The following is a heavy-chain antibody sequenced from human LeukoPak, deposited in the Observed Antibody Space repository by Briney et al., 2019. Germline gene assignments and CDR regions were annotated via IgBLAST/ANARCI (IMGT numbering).Heavy chain of an antibody. D-gene: IGHD4-23*01. V-gene: IGHV1-69*05. CDR1: GGTFSSYA. J-gene: IGHJ6*02. CDR3: ATVNSPINDYGGNGTIAQTRYYYYYYGMDV. Sequence: GSSVKVSCKASGGTFSSYAISWVRQAPGQGLEWMGGIIPIFGTANYAQKFQGRVTITTDESTSTAYMELSSVTAADTAVYYCATVNSPINDYGGNGTIAQTRYYYYYYGMDVWGQGTTVTVSS. CDR2: IIPIFGTA.